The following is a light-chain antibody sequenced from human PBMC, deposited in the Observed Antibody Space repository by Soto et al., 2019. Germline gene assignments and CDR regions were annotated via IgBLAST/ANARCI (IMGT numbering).Light chain of an antibody. CDR2: GAS. CDR1: QSVSNNY. V-gene: IGKV3-20*01. J-gene: IGKJ1*01. Sequence: EIVLTQSPGTLSLSPGERATLSCRASQSVSNNYLAWYQQKPGQAPSLLIYGASNRATGIPDRFSGSGSGADSTLTISRLEPEDFAVYYCQQYGSSGTFGQGTKVDIK. CDR3: QQYGSSGT.